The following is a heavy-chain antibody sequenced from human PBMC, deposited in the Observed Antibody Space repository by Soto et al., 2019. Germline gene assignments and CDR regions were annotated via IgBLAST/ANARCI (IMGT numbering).Heavy chain of an antibody. CDR2: IIPISGTA. V-gene: IGHV1-69*01. CDR3: ARSQGSSTSLEIYYYYYYGMDV. Sequence: QVQLVQSGAEVKKPGSSVKVSCKASGGTFSSYAISWVRQAPGQGLEWMGGIIPISGTANDAQQFQGRVTITADESTGTAYMELSSLRSEDTAVYYCARSQGSSTSLEIYYYYYYGMDVWGQGTTVTVSS. J-gene: IGHJ6*02. CDR1: GGTFSSYA. D-gene: IGHD2-2*01.